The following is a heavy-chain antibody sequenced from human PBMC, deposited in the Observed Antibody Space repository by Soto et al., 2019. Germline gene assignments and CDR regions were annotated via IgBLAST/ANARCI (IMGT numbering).Heavy chain of an antibody. V-gene: IGHV4-38-2*01. Sequence: PSETLSLACAVSGYSISSGYYWGWSRQPPGKGLEWIGSIYHSGSTYYNPSLKSRVTISVDTSKNQFSLKLSSVTAADTAVYYCARVGQWLDNYYFDYWGQGTLVTVSS. J-gene: IGHJ4*02. CDR3: ARVGQWLDNYYFDY. CDR1: GYSISSGYY. CDR2: IYHSGST. D-gene: IGHD6-19*01.